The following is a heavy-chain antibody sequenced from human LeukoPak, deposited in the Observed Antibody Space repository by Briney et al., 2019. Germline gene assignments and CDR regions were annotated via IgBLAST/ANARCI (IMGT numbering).Heavy chain of an antibody. CDR2: IRQDGSEK. CDR1: GFTFSSYW. J-gene: IGHJ4*02. Sequence: PGGSLRLSCAASGFTFSSYWMSWVRQAPGKGLEWVANIRQDGSEKYYVDSVKGRFTISRDNAKNSLYLQMNSLRAEDTAVYYCARDQSPPHCSSTSCPETVFDYWGQGTLVTVSS. CDR3: ARDQSPPHCSSTSCPETVFDY. D-gene: IGHD2-2*01. V-gene: IGHV3-7*01.